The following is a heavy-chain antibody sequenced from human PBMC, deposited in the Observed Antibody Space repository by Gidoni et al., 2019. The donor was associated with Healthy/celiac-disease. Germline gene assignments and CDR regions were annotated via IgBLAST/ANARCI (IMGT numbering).Heavy chain of an antibody. Sequence: TVSGGSVSSGSYYWSWIRQPPGKGLEWIGYIYYSGSTNYNPSLKSRVTTSVDTSKNQFSLKLSSVTAADTAVYYCAREPGDGPYFVYWGQGTLVTVSS. CDR3: AREPGDGPYFVY. V-gene: IGHV4-61*01. D-gene: IGHD7-27*01. CDR2: IYYSGST. J-gene: IGHJ4*02. CDR1: GGSVSSGSYY.